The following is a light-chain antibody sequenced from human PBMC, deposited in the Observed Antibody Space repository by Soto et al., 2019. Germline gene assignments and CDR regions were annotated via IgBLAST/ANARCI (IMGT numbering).Light chain of an antibody. J-gene: IGKJ1*01. Sequence: EFVLTQSPGTLSLSPGERATLSCRASQTVRNNYLAWYQQKPGQAPRLLIYDASNRATGIPARFSGSGSGTDFTLTISSLEPEDFAVYYCQHYVTSLTTFGQGTKVDIK. CDR2: DAS. V-gene: IGKV3-20*01. CDR3: QHYVTSLTT. CDR1: QTVRNNY.